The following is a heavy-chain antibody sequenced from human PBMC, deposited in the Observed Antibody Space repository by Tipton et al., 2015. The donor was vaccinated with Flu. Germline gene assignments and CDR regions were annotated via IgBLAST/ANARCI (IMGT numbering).Heavy chain of an antibody. Sequence: GLVKPSETLSLTCTISGGSISGYYWSWIRQPPGKGLEWIGRMYTSGSPNYNPSLKSRVTMSVDTSKNQFSLKLSSVTAADTAVYYCARSILTPGYFDLWGRGTLVTVSA. CDR1: GGSISGYY. J-gene: IGHJ2*01. D-gene: IGHD6-6*01. V-gene: IGHV4-4*07. CDR3: ARSILTPGYFDL. CDR2: MYTSGSP.